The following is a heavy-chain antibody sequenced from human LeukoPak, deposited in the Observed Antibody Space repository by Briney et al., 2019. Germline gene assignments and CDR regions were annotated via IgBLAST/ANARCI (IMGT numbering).Heavy chain of an antibody. V-gene: IGHV3-30*04. Sequence: GGSLRLSCAASGFTFSSYAMHWVRQAPGKGLEWVAVISYDGSNKYYADSVKGRFTISRDNSKNTLYLQMNSLRAEDTAVYYCVREAAATLFDYWGQGTLVTVSS. D-gene: IGHD1-26*01. J-gene: IGHJ4*02. CDR3: VREAAATLFDY. CDR2: ISYDGSNK. CDR1: GFTFSSYA.